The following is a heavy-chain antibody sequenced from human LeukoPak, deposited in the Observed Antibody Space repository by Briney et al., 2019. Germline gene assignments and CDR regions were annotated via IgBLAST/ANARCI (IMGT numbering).Heavy chain of an antibody. V-gene: IGHV3-48*03. CDR1: GFTFSSYE. CDR3: ARDPYYYDSSGYYRPEGAFDI. J-gene: IGHJ3*02. Sequence: PGGSLRLSCAASGFTFSSYEMNWVRQAPGKGLEWVSYISSSGSTIYYADSVKGRFTISRDNAKNSLYLQMNSLRSDDTAVYYCARDPYYYDSSGYYRPEGAFDIWGQGTMVTVSS. CDR2: ISSSGSTI. D-gene: IGHD3-22*01.